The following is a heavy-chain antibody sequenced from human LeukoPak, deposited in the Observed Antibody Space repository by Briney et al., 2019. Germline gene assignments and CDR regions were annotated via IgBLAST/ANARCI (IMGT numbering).Heavy chain of an antibody. V-gene: IGHV3-7*01. CDR1: GFTFSSYW. Sequence: PGGSLRLSCAASGFTFSSYWMSWVRQAPGKGLEWVANIKQDGSEKYYVDSVKGRFTISRDNAKNSLYLQMNSLRAEDTAVYYCAILVATSYGDFDYWGQGTLVTVSS. J-gene: IGHJ4*02. CDR2: IKQDGSEK. CDR3: AILVATSYGDFDY. D-gene: IGHD5-12*01.